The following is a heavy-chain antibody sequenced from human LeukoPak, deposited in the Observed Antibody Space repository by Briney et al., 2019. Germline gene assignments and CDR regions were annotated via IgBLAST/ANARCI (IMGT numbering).Heavy chain of an antibody. Sequence: GGSLRLSCAASGFTFDDYAMHWVRQAPGKGLEWVSGISWNSGSIGYADSVKGRFTISRDNAKTSLYLQMNSLRAEDTAMYYCAKDLGPGSMATSPGFDYWGQGTLVTVSS. J-gene: IGHJ4*02. V-gene: IGHV3-9*01. CDR2: ISWNSGSI. CDR1: GFTFDDYA. CDR3: AKDLGPGSMATSPGFDY. D-gene: IGHD5-24*01.